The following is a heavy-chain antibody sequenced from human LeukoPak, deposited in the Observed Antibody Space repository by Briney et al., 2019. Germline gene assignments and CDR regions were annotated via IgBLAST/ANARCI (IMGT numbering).Heavy chain of an antibody. CDR3: AKDSSVPYGITE. Sequence: PGGSLRLSCAASGFTFSKYAMSWVRQAPGKGLEWVSAISPSDGNTFYADSVKGRFTISSDNSKNTLSLQMNSLRAEDTALYYCAKDSSVPYGITEWGQGTLVTVSS. CDR1: GFTFSKYA. D-gene: IGHD4-17*01. CDR2: ISPSDGNT. V-gene: IGHV3-23*01. J-gene: IGHJ4*02.